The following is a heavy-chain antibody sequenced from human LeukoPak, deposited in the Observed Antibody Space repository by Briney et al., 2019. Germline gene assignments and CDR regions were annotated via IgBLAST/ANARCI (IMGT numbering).Heavy chain of an antibody. V-gene: IGHV4-59*08. CDR3: AQNFPGAFDI. Sequence: PSETLSLTCAVYGGSFSGYYWSWIRQPPGKGLEWIGYIYYSGSTNYNPSLKSRVTISVDTSKNQFSRKLSSVTAADTAVYYCAQNFPGAFDIWGQGTMVTVSS. CDR2: IYYSGST. CDR1: GGSFSGYY. J-gene: IGHJ3*02.